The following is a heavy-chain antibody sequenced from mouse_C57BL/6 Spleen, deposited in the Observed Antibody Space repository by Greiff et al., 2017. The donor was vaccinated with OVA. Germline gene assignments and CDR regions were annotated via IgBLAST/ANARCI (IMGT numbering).Heavy chain of an antibody. D-gene: IGHD1-1*01. CDR3: ARRDYYGRDYFDY. J-gene: IGHJ2*01. CDR2: INPDSSTI. Sequence: EVKLLQSGGGLVQPGGSLKLSCAASGIDFSRYWMSWVRRAPGKGLEWIGEINPDSSTINYAPSLKDKFIISRDNAKNTLYLQMSKVRSKNTALYYCARRDYYGRDYFDYWGQGTTLTVSS. CDR1: GIDFSRYW. V-gene: IGHV4-1*01.